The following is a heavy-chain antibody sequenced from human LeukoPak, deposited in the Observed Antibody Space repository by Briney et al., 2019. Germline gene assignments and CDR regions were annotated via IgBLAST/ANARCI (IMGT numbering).Heavy chain of an antibody. CDR2: IYSGGST. CDR1: GFTVSYNY. Sequence: GSLRLSCAASGFTVSYNYMTWVRQAPGKGLEWVSVIYSGGSTYSAGSVKGRFTISRDNSKNTLYLQMNSLRAEDTAVYYCAKDSYYDSSGYWSYWGQGTLVTVSS. D-gene: IGHD3-22*01. CDR3: AKDSYYDSSGYWSY. V-gene: IGHV3-53*01. J-gene: IGHJ4*02.